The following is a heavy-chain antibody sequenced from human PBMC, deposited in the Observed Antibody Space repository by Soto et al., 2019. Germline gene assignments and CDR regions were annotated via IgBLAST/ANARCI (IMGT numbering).Heavy chain of an antibody. CDR3: ASNYGSGSNFDY. CDR2: IYYSGST. J-gene: IGHJ4*02. D-gene: IGHD3-10*01. V-gene: IGHV4-61*01. CDR1: GGSVSSGSYY. Sequence: SETLSLTCTVSGGSVSSGSYYWSWIRQPPGKGLEWIGYIYYSGSTNYNPSLKSRVTISVDTSKNQFSLKLSSVTAADAAVYYCASNYGSGSNFDYWGQGTLVTVSS.